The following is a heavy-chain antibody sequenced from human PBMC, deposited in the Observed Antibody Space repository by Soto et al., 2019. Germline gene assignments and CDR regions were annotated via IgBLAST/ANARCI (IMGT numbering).Heavy chain of an antibody. J-gene: IGHJ4*02. CDR2: ISSASSET. V-gene: IGHV3-21*04. Sequence: XVCLRLSCEACGFSFSRVRMNWVRQVPGKGLEWVASISSASSETWYADSVKGRFIISRDNAQNSLFLQMNTLRPEDSAIYYCARVAYWGPGTQVTVSS. CDR1: GFSFSRVR. CDR3: ARVAY.